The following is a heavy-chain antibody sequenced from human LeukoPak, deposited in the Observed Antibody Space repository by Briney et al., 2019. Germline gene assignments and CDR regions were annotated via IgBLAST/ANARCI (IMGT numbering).Heavy chain of an antibody. Sequence: SETLSLTCTVSGGSISSYYWSWIRQPPGKGLEWIGYIYYSGNTNYNPSLKSRVTISVDTSKNQFSLKLSSVTAADTAVYYCAYGDSGSFFFDFWGQGTLVTVSS. CDR3: AYGDSGSFFFDF. D-gene: IGHD4-17*01. CDR2: IYYSGNT. J-gene: IGHJ4*02. CDR1: GGSISSYY. V-gene: IGHV4-59*01.